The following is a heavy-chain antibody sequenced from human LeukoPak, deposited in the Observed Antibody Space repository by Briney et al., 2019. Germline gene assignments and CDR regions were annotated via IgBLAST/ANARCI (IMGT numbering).Heavy chain of an antibody. V-gene: IGHV4-59*01. J-gene: IGHJ5*02. CDR3: ARVVVVPAAMGFDP. D-gene: IGHD2-2*01. CDR1: GGSISSYY. Sequence: SETLSLTCTVSGGSISSYYWSWIRQPPGKGLEWIGYIYYSGSTNYNPSPKSRVTISVDTSKNQFSLKLSSVTAADTAVYYCARVVVVPAAMGFDPWGQGTLITVSS. CDR2: IYYSGST.